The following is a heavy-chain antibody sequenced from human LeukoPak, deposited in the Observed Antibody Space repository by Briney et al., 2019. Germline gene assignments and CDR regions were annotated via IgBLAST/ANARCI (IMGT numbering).Heavy chain of an antibody. CDR1: GGSISSSSYY. Sequence: SETLSLTCTVSGGSISSSSYYWSWIRQPPGKGLEWIGEINHSGSTNYNPSLKSRVTISVDTSKNQFSLKLSSVTAADTAVYYCARDDYGVRTGYWGQGTLVTVSS. D-gene: IGHD4-17*01. V-gene: IGHV4-39*07. CDR3: ARDDYGVRTGY. J-gene: IGHJ4*02. CDR2: INHSGST.